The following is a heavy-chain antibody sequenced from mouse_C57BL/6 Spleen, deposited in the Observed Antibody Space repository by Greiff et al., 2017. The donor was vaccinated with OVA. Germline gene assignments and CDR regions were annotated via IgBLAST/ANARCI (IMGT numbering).Heavy chain of an antibody. Sequence: EVQRVESGAELVKPGASVKLSCTASGFNIKDYYMHWVKQRTEQGLEWIGRIDPEDGETKYATKFQGKATITADTSSNTAYLQLSSLTSEDTAVYYCARHPFYAMDYWGQGTSVTVSS. V-gene: IGHV14-2*01. CDR2: IDPEDGET. J-gene: IGHJ4*01. CDR3: ARHPFYAMDY. CDR1: GFNIKDYY.